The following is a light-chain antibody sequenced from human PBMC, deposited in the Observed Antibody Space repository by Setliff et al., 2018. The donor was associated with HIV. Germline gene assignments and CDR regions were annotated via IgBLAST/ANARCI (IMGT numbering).Light chain of an antibody. CDR1: TNDVGAYNY. CDR3: SSYSTSSTPSV. CDR2: GVT. V-gene: IGLV2-14*03. J-gene: IGLJ1*01. Sequence: VLTQPASVSGSPGQSIAISCTGTTNDVGAYNYVSWYQQHPGKAPKLIIYGVTHRPSGVSDRFSGSKSGDTASLTISGLQTEDEADYYCSSYSTSSTPSVFGTGTKVTVL.